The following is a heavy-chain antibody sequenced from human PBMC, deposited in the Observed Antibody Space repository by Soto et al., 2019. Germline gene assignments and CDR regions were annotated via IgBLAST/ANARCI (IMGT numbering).Heavy chain of an antibody. Sequence: SETLSLTCTVSGGSISSYYWSWIRQPPGKGLEWIGYIYYSGSTNYNPSLKSRVTISVDTSKNRSSLKLSSVTAADTAVYYCARRYGVYFDYWGQGTLVTVSS. D-gene: IGHD4-17*01. CDR3: ARRYGVYFDY. V-gene: IGHV4-59*08. CDR1: GGSISSYY. CDR2: IYYSGST. J-gene: IGHJ4*02.